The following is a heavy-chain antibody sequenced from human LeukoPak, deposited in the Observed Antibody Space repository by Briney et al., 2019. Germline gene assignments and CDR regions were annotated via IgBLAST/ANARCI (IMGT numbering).Heavy chain of an antibody. CDR3: AKVLQAYYYDSSGYRAFDI. CDR1: GFTFSSYA. D-gene: IGHD3-22*01. J-gene: IGHJ3*02. Sequence: GGSLRLSCAASGFTFSSYAMSWVRQAPGKGLEWVSAISGSGGSTYYADSVKGRFTISRDNTKNTLYLQMNSLRAEDTAVYYCAKVLQAYYYDSSGYRAFDIWGQGTMVTVSS. V-gene: IGHV3-23*01. CDR2: ISGSGGST.